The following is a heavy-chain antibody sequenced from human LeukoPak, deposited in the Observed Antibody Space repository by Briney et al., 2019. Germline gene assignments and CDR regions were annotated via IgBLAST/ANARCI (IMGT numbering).Heavy chain of an antibody. D-gene: IGHD2-15*01. CDR2: IIPIFGTA. CDR3: ARGGGENCSGGSCYLSPPDY. Sequence: ASVKVSCKASGGTFSSYAISWVRQAPGQGLEWMGGIIPIFGTANYAQKFQGRVTITADESTSTAYMELSSLRSEDTAVYYCARGGGENCSGGSCYLSPPDYWGQGTLVTVSS. CDR1: GGTFSSYA. J-gene: IGHJ4*02. V-gene: IGHV1-69*13.